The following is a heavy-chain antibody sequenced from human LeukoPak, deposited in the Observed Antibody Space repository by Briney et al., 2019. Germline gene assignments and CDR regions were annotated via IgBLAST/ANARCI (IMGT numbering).Heavy chain of an antibody. Sequence: PSETLSLTCTVSGGSFSSGSYYWSWIRQPPGKGLEWIGYIYYSGSTNYNPSLKSRVTISVDTSKNQFSLKLSSVTAADTAVYYCAREGRIGHFQHWGQGTLVTVSS. D-gene: IGHD1-14*01. J-gene: IGHJ1*01. V-gene: IGHV4-61*01. CDR1: GGSFSSGSYY. CDR2: IYYSGST. CDR3: AREGRIGHFQH.